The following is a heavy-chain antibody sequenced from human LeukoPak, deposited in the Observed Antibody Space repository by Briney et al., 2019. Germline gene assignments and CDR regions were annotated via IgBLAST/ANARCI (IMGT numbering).Heavy chain of an antibody. CDR2: ISSSGSTV. J-gene: IGHJ6*04. CDR3: AELGITMIGGV. D-gene: IGHD3-10*02. Sequence: GSLRLSCAVSGFTFSDYYMSWIRQVPGKGLEWVSYISSSGSTVYYADSVKGRFTISRDNAKNSLYLQMNSLRAEDTAVYYCAELGITMIGGVWGKGTTVTISS. CDR1: GFTFSDYY. V-gene: IGHV3-11*04.